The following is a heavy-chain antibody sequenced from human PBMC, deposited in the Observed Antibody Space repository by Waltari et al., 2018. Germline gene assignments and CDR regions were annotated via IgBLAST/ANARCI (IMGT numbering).Heavy chain of an antibody. J-gene: IGHJ6*02. D-gene: IGHD3-10*01. CDR3: ATKGPRSPGAYYYYGMDV. Sequence: QVQLVQSGAEVKKPGASVKVSCKVSGYTLTELSMHWVRQAPGKGLEWMGGSGPEEGETIYAQEFQGRVTRTEDTSTDTAYIELSSLRSEDTAVYYCATKGPRSPGAYYYYGMDVWGQGTTVTVSS. CDR1: GYTLTELS. CDR2: SGPEEGET. V-gene: IGHV1-24*01.